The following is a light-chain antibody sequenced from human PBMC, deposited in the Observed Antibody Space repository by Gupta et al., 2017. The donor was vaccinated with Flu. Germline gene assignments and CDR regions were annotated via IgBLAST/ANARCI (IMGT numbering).Light chain of an antibody. J-gene: IGKJ4*01. Sequence: PGESATLACRASQSVSSSLAWYQQKPGQAPRLLIYDASTTATGIPPRFSGSGSGKEFTLTISSVQSEDFAVYYWQQYDDWPTFGGGTTVGSK. V-gene: IGKV3-15*01. CDR3: QQYDDWPT. CDR2: DAS. CDR1: QSVSSS.